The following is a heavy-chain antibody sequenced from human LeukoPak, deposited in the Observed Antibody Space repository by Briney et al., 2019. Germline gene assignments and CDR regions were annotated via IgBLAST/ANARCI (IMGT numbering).Heavy chain of an antibody. Sequence: PSGGSLRLSCAASGFTFSSYGMHWVRQAPGKGLEWVAVISYDGSNKYYADSVKGRFTISRDNSKNTLYLQMNSLRAEDTAVYYCARDEGFAYWGQGTLVTVSS. CDR2: ISYDGSNK. J-gene: IGHJ4*02. CDR1: GFTFSSYG. V-gene: IGHV3-30*03. CDR3: ARDEGFAY.